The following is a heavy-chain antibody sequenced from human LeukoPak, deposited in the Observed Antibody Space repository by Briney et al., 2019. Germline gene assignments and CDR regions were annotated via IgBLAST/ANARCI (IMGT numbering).Heavy chain of an antibody. V-gene: IGHV3-30*19. D-gene: IGHD3-22*01. CDR1: GFTFSSYG. CDR3: ARSGPYYYDSSGYSPFDY. Sequence: GSLRLSCAASGFTFSSYGMHWVRQAPGKGLEWVALISYDGSNKYYADSVKGRFTISRDNSKNTLYLQMNSLRAEDTAVYYCARSGPYYYDSSGYSPFDYWGQGTLVTVSS. CDR2: ISYDGSNK. J-gene: IGHJ4*02.